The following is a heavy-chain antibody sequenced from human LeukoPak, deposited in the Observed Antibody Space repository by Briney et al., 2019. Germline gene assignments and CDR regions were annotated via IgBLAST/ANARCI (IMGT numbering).Heavy chain of an antibody. CDR1: GFTFSGYG. Sequence: GGSLRLSCAASGFTFSGYGMSWVRQAPGKGLKWVSAISGSGGSTYYADSVKGRITISRDNSKNTLYLQMNSLRAEDTAVYYCAKGVGYCSGGSCQQLDYWGQGTLVTVSS. CDR3: AKGVGYCSGGSCQQLDY. J-gene: IGHJ4*02. V-gene: IGHV3-23*01. CDR2: ISGSGGST. D-gene: IGHD2-15*01.